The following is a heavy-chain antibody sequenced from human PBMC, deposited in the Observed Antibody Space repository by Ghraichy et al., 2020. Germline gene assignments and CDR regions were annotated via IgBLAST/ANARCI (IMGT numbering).Heavy chain of an antibody. Sequence: SQTLSLTCAVYGGSFSGYYWSWIRQPPGKGLEWIGDINHSGSTNYSPSLKSRVTISIDTSKNQFSLKLRSVTAADTAVYYCTGYSLGIIVDLVDPWGQGTLVTVSS. CDR1: GGSFSGYY. J-gene: IGHJ5*02. V-gene: IGHV4-34*01. CDR2: INHSGST. D-gene: IGHD1-26*01. CDR3: TGYSLGIIVDLVDP.